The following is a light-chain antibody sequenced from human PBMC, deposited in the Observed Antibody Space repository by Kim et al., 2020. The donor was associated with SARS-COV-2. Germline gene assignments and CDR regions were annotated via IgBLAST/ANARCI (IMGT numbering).Light chain of an antibody. CDR1: QGITNR. Sequence: SASVGGRVTITCRASQGITNRLAWYHHKPGEAPKLLIYDASTLQSGVPSRFSGSGSGTYFTLTITSLQPEDFGTYYCQRTNGYPYSFGPGTKLEI. V-gene: IGKV1-12*01. CDR2: DAS. J-gene: IGKJ2*01. CDR3: QRTNGYPYS.